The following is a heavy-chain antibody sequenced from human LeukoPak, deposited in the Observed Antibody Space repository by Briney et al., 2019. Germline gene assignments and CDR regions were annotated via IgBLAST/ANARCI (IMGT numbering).Heavy chain of an antibody. D-gene: IGHD6-13*01. Sequence: SETLSLTCTVSGGSISSSSYYWGWIRQPPGKGLEWIGSIYYSGSTYYNPSLKSRVTISVDTSKNQFSLKLSSVTAADTAVYYCARVSSIIAAAGGGWFDPWGQGTLVTVSS. CDR2: IYYSGST. V-gene: IGHV4-39*01. J-gene: IGHJ5*02. CDR1: GGSISSSSYY. CDR3: ARVSSIIAAAGGGWFDP.